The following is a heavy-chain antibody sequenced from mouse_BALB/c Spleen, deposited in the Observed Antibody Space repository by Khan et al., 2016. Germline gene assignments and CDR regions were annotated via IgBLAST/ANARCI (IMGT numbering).Heavy chain of an antibody. CDR1: GYTFTSYN. CDR3: ASDLLWYAMDY. CDR2: IDPYNGST. J-gene: IGHJ4*01. D-gene: IGHD2-1*01. V-gene: IGHV1S135*01. Sequence: EMQLQESGPELVKPGASVKVSCKASGYTFTSYNMYWVKQSHGKNLEWIGYIDPYNGSTSYNQKFKGKATLTVDKSSSTAYMHLNSLTSEDSAVYYCASDLLWYAMDYWGQGTSVTVSS.